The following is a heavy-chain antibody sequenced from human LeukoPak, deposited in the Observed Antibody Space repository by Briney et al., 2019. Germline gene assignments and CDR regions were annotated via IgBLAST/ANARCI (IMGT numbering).Heavy chain of an antibody. CDR2: INPTGDST. Sequence: ASVKVPCKASGYTFTNYYIHWVRQAPGQGLEWMGIINPTGDSTSYAQKFQARVTMTRDTSTNTVYMELSSLRSGDTAVYYCARHPSPQLHHFDYWGQGTLVTVSS. CDR1: GYTFTNYY. J-gene: IGHJ4*02. D-gene: IGHD2-2*01. V-gene: IGHV1-46*01. CDR3: ARHPSPQLHHFDY.